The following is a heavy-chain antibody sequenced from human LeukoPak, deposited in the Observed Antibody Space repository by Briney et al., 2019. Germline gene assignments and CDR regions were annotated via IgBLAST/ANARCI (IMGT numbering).Heavy chain of an antibody. CDR3: ARGVGYGTTYYFDS. CDR2: VYYSGST. V-gene: IGHV4-59*01. D-gene: IGHD1-1*01. CDR1: DASIRSDY. J-gene: IGHJ4*02. Sequence: SETLSLTCTVSDASIRSDYWNWIRQSPGKGLEWIGHVYYSGSTSLNPSLKSRVNLLIDTTKKWFSLNLTSVTPADTAVHYCARGVGYGTTYYFDSWGQGTLVTVSS.